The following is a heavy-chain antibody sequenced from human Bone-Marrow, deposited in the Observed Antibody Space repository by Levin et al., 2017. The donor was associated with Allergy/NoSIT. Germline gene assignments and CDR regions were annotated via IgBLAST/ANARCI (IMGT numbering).Heavy chain of an antibody. CDR2: VGYDGDSE. D-gene: IGHD1-7*01. V-gene: IGHV3-30*03. CDR1: EFTFDNHG. Sequence: PGGSPRLSCVGSEFTFDNHGIHWVRQAPGKGLEWVSVVGYDGDSEHYADSVKGRFTVSRDNSKNTVYLQMSSLRPEDTALYYCARAAGNYRHDFDSWGRGVVVTVSS. CDR3: ARAAGNYRHDFDS. J-gene: IGHJ4*02.